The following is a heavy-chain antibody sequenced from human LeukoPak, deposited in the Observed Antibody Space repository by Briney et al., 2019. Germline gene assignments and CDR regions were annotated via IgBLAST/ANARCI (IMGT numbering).Heavy chain of an antibody. Sequence: GGSLRLSCAASGFTFSSYAMSWVRQAPGKWLEWVSAISGSGGSTYYADSVKGRFTISRDNSKNTLYLQMNSLRAEGTAVYYCVAHYYDSSGSDYWGQGTLVTVSS. V-gene: IGHV3-23*01. CDR2: ISGSGGST. D-gene: IGHD3-22*01. J-gene: IGHJ4*02. CDR1: GFTFSSYA. CDR3: VAHYYDSSGSDY.